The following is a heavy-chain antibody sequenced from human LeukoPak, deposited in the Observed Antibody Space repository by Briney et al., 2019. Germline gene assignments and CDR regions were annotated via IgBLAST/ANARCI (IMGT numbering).Heavy chain of an antibody. CDR1: GYTFTSYG. D-gene: IGHD6-13*01. V-gene: IGHV1-18*01. CDR3: ARAGEESSWFYYYYYYGMDV. CDR2: ISAYNGNT. Sequence: ASVKVSCKASGYTFTSYGISWVRQAPGQGLEWMGWISAYNGNTNYAQRLQGRVTMTTDTSTSTAYMELRSLRSDDTAVYYCARAGEESSWFYYYYYYGMDVWGQGTTVTVSS. J-gene: IGHJ6*02.